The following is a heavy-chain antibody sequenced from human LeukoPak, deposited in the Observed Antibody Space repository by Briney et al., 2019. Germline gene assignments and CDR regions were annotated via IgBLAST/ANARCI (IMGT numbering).Heavy chain of an antibody. Sequence: PSETLSLTCTVSGGSISSYYWGWIRQPPGKGLEWIGYRYYSGYTNYNPPLKSRVTISVDTSKNQFSLRLSSVTAADTAVYYCARQTDSYYYDTTGYYPVGAFDIWGQGTMVTVSS. V-gene: IGHV4-59*08. CDR1: GGSISSYY. CDR2: RYYSGYT. D-gene: IGHD3-22*01. J-gene: IGHJ3*02. CDR3: ARQTDSYYYDTTGYYPVGAFDI.